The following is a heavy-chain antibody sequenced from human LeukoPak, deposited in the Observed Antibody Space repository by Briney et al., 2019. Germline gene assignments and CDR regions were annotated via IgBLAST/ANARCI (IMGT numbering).Heavy chain of an antibody. CDR1: GFTFSGYT. CDR3: ARDRRWGSSSWYDAFDI. D-gene: IGHD6-13*01. Sequence: GGSLRLSCAASGFTFSGYTMSWVCQAPGKGLEWLSYISSNSDVIYYADSVKGRFTISRDNAKNSLYLQMNSLRAEDTAVYYCARDRRWGSSSWYDAFDIWGQGTMVTVSS. V-gene: IGHV3-48*01. J-gene: IGHJ3*02. CDR2: ISSNSDVI.